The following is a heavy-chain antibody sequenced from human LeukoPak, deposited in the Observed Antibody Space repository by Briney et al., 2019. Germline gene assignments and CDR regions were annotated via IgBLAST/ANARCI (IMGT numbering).Heavy chain of an antibody. CDR2: ISGSGGDT. Sequence: GGSLRLSCAASGFTFSNFLMTWVRQAPGKGPEWVSAISGSGGDTYYADSVKGRFTISRDNSKNTLYLQMNSLRAEDTAVYYCTKKGATTGDFDYWGQGTLVTVSS. V-gene: IGHV3-23*01. D-gene: IGHD1-26*01. J-gene: IGHJ4*02. CDR3: TKKGATTGDFDY. CDR1: GFTFSNFL.